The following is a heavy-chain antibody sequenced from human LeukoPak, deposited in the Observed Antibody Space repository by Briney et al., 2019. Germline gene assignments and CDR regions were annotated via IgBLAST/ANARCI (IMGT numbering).Heavy chain of an antibody. CDR3: AKGVDSYTSGYRVFDY. Sequence: PGGSLRLSCAASGFTFSTYAMSWVRQAPGKGLERVASITGDGGDTYHEDSVKGRFTISRDNSKNTLYLQMSSLRAEDTAVYYCAKGVDSYTSGYRVFDYWGQGTLVTVSS. D-gene: IGHD5-18*01. V-gene: IGHV3-23*01. J-gene: IGHJ4*02. CDR1: GFTFSTYA. CDR2: ITGDGGDT.